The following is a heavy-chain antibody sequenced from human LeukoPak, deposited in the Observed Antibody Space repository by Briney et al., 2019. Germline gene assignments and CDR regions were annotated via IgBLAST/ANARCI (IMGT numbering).Heavy chain of an antibody. D-gene: IGHD3-3*01. CDR3: ARGGVVADY. J-gene: IGHJ4*02. CDR2: IYYSGST. V-gene: IGHV4-61*01. Sequence: SETLSFTCTVSGGSVSSGSYYWSWIRQPPGKGLEWIGYIYYSGSTNYNPSLKSRVTISVDTSKNQFSLKLSSVTAADTAVYYCARGGVVADYWGQGTLVTVSS. CDR1: GGSVSSGSYY.